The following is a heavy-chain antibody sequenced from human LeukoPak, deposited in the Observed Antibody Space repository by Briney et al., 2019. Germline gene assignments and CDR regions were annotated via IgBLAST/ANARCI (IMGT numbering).Heavy chain of an antibody. D-gene: IGHD6-13*01. CDR2: IRYDGSNK. CDR1: GFTFSSYG. CDR3: ASGSWYGFDY. J-gene: IGHJ4*02. V-gene: IGHV3-30*02. Sequence: GGSLRLSCAASGFTFSSYGMHWVRQAPGKGLEWVAFIRYDGSNKYYAGSVKGRFTISRDNSKNTLYLQMNSLRAEDTAVYYCASGSWYGFDYWGQGTLVTVSS.